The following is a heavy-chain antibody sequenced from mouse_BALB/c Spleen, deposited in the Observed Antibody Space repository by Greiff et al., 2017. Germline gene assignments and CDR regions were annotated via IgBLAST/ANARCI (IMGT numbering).Heavy chain of an antibody. CDR2: ISSGGSYT. D-gene: IGHD2-12*01. Sequence: EVKLVESGGGLVKPGGSLKLSCAASGFTFSSYAMSWVRQSPEKRLEWVAEISSGGSYTYYPDTVTGRFTISRDNAKNTLYLEMSSLRSEDTAMYYCARDYRGYFDYWGQGTTLTVSS. V-gene: IGHV5-9-4*01. CDR1: GFTFSSYA. CDR3: ARDYRGYFDY. J-gene: IGHJ2*01.